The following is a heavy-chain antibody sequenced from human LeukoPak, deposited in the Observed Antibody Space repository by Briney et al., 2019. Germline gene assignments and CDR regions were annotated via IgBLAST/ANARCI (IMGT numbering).Heavy chain of an antibody. CDR2: IYYSGST. Sequence: SETLSLTCTVSGGSISSYYWSWIRQPPGKGLEWIGSIYYSGSTYYNPSLKSRVTISVDTSKNQFSLKLSSVTAADTAVCYCARPSNKPSSGSYSESWGQGTLVTVSS. CDR1: GGSISSYY. V-gene: IGHV4-59*05. J-gene: IGHJ5*02. CDR3: ARPSNKPSSGSYSES. D-gene: IGHD1-26*01.